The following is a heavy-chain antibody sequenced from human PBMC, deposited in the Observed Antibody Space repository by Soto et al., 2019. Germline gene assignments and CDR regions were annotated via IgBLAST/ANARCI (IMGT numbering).Heavy chain of an antibody. CDR1: GFTFSSYW. CDR2: IKSDGSGT. Sequence: EVQLVESGGGLVQPGESLTLSCAASGFTFSSYWMHWVRQAPGKGLVWVSRIKSDGSGTYYADSVKGRLTISRDNARNTLYLQMNSLRVEDTAVYFCARGEGDHNDGNGYLGRHWGQGTLVTVSS. D-gene: IGHD5-18*01. J-gene: IGHJ4*02. CDR3: ARGEGDHNDGNGYLGRH. V-gene: IGHV3-74*01.